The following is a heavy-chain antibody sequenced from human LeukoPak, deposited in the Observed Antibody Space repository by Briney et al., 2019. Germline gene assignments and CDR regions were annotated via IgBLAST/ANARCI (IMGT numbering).Heavy chain of an antibody. J-gene: IGHJ2*01. V-gene: IGHV3-23*01. CDR1: GFTFRSYD. CDR2: ISGSGGST. CDR3: AKPYYYDSSGHWCFDL. D-gene: IGHD3-22*01. Sequence: GGSVRLFCAASGFTFRSYDMMWVPGAPGEALEWGLSISGSGGSTYYGVSVKGRFTIYRDNSKNAVYLNMNSLRSEDGCVYYCAKPYYYDSSGHWCFDLWGRGTLVTVSS.